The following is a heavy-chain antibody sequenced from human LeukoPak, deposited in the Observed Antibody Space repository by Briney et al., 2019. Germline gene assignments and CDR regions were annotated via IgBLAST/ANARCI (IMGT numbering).Heavy chain of an antibody. CDR3: AKDPLDH. CDR1: GFTFSSYG. Sequence: GGSLRLSCAASGFTFSSYGMHWVRQAPGKGLEWVAVISYDGSNKYYADSVKGRFTISRDNSKNTLYLQMNSLGAEDTAVYYCAKDPLDHWGQGTLVTVSS. J-gene: IGHJ4*02. V-gene: IGHV3-30*18. CDR2: ISYDGSNK.